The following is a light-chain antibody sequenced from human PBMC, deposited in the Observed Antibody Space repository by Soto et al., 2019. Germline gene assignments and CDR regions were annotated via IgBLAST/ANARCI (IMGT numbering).Light chain of an antibody. CDR2: GAS. V-gene: IGKV1-9*01. CDR3: QQLKSYPLT. J-gene: IGKJ4*01. Sequence: IELTQSPSSLSASVGDRVTITCRASDSISNYLAWYQQKPGKAPKLLISGASTLQSGVPSRFSGSGSGTDFTLTISSLQPEDFATYNCQQLKSYPLTFGGGTKVDI. CDR1: DSISNY.